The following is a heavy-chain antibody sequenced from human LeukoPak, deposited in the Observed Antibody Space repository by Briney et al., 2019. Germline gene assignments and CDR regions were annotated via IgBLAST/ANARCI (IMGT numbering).Heavy chain of an antibody. D-gene: IGHD2-15*01. Sequence: ASVKVSCKASGYTFTSYDINWVRQATGQGLEWMGWMNPNSGNTSYAQKFQGRVTMTRDTSTSTVYMELSSLRSEDTAVYYCAREAVQALVGNDYWGQGTLVTVSS. J-gene: IGHJ4*02. V-gene: IGHV1-8*01. CDR1: GYTFTSYD. CDR3: AREAVQALVGNDY. CDR2: MNPNSGNT.